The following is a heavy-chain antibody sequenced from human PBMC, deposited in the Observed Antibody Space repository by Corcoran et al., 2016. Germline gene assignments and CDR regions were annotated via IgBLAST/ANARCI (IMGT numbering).Heavy chain of an antibody. CDR3: ARDPPYDSSGWSYLNY. V-gene: IGHV1-18*01. J-gene: IGHJ4*02. Sequence: QIQMVQSGAEVKKSGASVKVSCKASGYTFNIYGMRWVRQAPGQGLECMGWISGYNGNTKYAQKLQGRIIMTTDTSTSTADMELRSLRADDTASYYCARDPPYDSSGWSYLNYWGQGTLVTVSS. CDR1: GYTFNIYG. CDR2: ISGYNGNT. D-gene: IGHD3-22*01.